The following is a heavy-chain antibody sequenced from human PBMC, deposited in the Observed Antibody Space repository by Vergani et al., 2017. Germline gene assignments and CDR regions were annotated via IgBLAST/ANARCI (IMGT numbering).Heavy chain of an antibody. CDR3: ARGRITIFGVVIPRHNWFDP. CDR2: INPSGST. CDR1: GGSFSGYY. V-gene: IGHV4-34*01. J-gene: IGHJ5*02. D-gene: IGHD3-3*01. Sequence: QVQLQQWGAGLLKPSETLSLTCAVYGGSFSGYYWSWIRQPPGKGLEWIGEINPSGSTNYNPSLKSRVTISVDTSKNQFSLKLSSVTAADTAVYYCARGRITIFGVVIPRHNWFDPWGQGTLVTVSS.